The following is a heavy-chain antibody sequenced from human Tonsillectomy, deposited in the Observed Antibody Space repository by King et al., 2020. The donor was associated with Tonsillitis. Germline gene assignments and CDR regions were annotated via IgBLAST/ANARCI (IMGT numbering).Heavy chain of an antibody. CDR3: TSRRGCGSSSCYGYFDS. Sequence: VQLVESGGGLVQPGRSLRLSCTASGFSFGDYAVSWVRQAPGKGLDWVGFISSIDYGGTTEYAASVKGRFTISRDDSRGIAYLQMNSLQTEDTAVYYCTSRRGCGSSSCYGYFDSWSPGTLVTVSS. J-gene: IGHJ4*02. D-gene: IGHD2-2*01. CDR2: ISSIDYGGTT. CDR1: GFSFGDYA. V-gene: IGHV3-49*04.